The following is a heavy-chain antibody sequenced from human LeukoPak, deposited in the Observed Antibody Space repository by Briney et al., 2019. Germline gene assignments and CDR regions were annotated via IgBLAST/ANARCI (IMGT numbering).Heavy chain of an antibody. Sequence: SGGSLRLSCAVSGFSVTTYAMGWVRQAPGKGLEWVSYISSSGSTIYYADSVKGRFTVSRDNAKNSLYLQMNSLRAEDTAVYYCAELGITMIGGVWGKGTTVTISS. CDR3: AELGITMIGGV. V-gene: IGHV3-48*03. J-gene: IGHJ6*04. D-gene: IGHD3-10*02. CDR1: GFSVTTYA. CDR2: ISSSGSTI.